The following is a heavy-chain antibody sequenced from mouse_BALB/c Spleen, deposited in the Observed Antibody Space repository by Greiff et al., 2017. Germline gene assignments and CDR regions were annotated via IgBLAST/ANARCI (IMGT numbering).Heavy chain of an antibody. CDR1: GYTFTSYW. CDR3: ARSVWDYHFDY. D-gene: IGHD2-10*02. Sequence: VQLQQSGAELAKPGASVKMSCKASGYTFTSYWMHWVKQRPGQGLEWIGYINPSTGYTEYNQKFKDKATLTADKSSSTAYMQLSSLTSEDSAVYYCARSVWDYHFDYWGQGTTLTVSS. J-gene: IGHJ2*01. CDR2: INPSTGYT. V-gene: IGHV1-7*01.